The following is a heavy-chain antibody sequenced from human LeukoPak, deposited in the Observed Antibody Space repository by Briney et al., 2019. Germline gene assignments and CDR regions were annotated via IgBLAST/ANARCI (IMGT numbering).Heavy chain of an antibody. CDR3: ARTNLDCKNGVCYDY. J-gene: IGHJ4*02. CDR1: GYTFPSSG. Sequence: GESLKISCKASGYTFPSSGISWVRQAPGQGLEWMGWISVYNHNTHYAQNFQGRVTVTTDTSTSTAYMELRSLRSDDTAVYYCARTNLDCKNGVCYDYWGQGTLVTVSS. D-gene: IGHD2-8*01. CDR2: ISVYNHNT. V-gene: IGHV1-18*01.